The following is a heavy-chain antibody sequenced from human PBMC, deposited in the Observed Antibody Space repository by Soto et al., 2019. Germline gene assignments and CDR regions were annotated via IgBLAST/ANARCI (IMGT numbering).Heavy chain of an antibody. J-gene: IGHJ6*04. CDR3: ARALPPNRGVVPPQPYYGMDV. D-gene: IGHD2-15*01. Sequence: SLQVSCKSSGGTFSSYAISWVRQAPGQGLEWMGGIIPIFGTANYAQKFQGRVTITADESTSTAYMELSSLRSEDTAVYYCARALPPNRGVVPPQPYYGMDVWGKRNTVTVS. V-gene: IGHV1-69*01. CDR1: GGTFSSYA. CDR2: IIPIFGTA.